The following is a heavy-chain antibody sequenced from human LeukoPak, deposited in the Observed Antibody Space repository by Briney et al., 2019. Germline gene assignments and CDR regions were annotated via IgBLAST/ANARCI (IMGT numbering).Heavy chain of an antibody. V-gene: IGHV4-34*01. J-gene: IGHJ4*02. CDR2: INHSGST. D-gene: IGHD3-3*01. Sequence: SETLCLTCAVYGGSFSGYYWSWIRQPPGKGLEWIGEINHSGSTNYNPSLKSRVTISVDTSKNQFSLKLSSVTAADTAVYYCARVRGITIFGVVRVLDYWGQGTLVTVSS. CDR3: ARVRGITIFGVVRVLDY. CDR1: GGSFSGYY.